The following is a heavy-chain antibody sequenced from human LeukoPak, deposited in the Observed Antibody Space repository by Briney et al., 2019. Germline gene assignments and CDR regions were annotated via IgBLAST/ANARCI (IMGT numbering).Heavy chain of an antibody. Sequence: SETLSLTCAVSGGSFSGIYWTWIRQPPGKGLEWIGEIHHNGSINYNPSLKSRVTMSIDTSKNQFSLNLASVTAADTAVYYCARGAITLVRGVIVNYWGQGTLVTVSS. CDR2: IHHNGSI. V-gene: IGHV4-34*01. CDR3: ARGAITLVRGVIVNY. D-gene: IGHD3-10*01. CDR1: GGSFSGIY. J-gene: IGHJ4*02.